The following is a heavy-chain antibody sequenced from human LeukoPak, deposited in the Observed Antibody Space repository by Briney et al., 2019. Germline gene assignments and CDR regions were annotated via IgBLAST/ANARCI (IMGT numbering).Heavy chain of an antibody. CDR1: GFTFSSYT. V-gene: IGHV3-21*04. J-gene: IGHJ4*02. CDR2: ISSRSNFI. CDR3: ARDPGSGYEEHFDY. Sequence: PGGSLRLSCAASGFTFSSYTMNWVRQAPGKGLEWVSSISSRSNFIYYADSLKGRFTISRDNAKDSLYLQMNSLRAEDTAVYYCARDPGSGYEEHFDYWGQGTLVTVSS. D-gene: IGHD5-12*01.